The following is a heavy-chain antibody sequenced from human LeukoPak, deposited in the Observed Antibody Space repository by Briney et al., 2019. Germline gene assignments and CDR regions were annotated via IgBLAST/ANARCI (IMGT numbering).Heavy chain of an antibody. CDR2: INSDGSST. V-gene: IGHV3-74*01. CDR3: AIQRGTSCREYFQH. J-gene: IGHJ1*01. Sequence: PGGSLRLSCAASGFTFSSYWMHWVRRAPGKGLVWVSRINSDGSSTSYADSVKGRFTISRDNAKNTLYLQMNSLRAEDTAVYYCAIQRGTSCREYFQHWGQGTLVTVSS. CDR1: GFTFSSYW. D-gene: IGHD2-2*01.